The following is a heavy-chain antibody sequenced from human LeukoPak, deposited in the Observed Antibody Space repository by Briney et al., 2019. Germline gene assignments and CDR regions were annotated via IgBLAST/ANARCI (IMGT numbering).Heavy chain of an antibody. J-gene: IGHJ5*02. CDR3: AKADTTGTDHWFDP. Sequence: SESLSLTCAVSGYSISSCYYWGWLRQPPGKGLEWIGNIYHSGSTYYNPSLKSRVTISVDTSKNQFSLKLSSVTAADTAVYYCAKADTTGTDHWFDPWGQGTLVTVSS. V-gene: IGHV4-38-2*01. D-gene: IGHD1-1*01. CDR2: IYHSGST. CDR1: GYSISSCYY.